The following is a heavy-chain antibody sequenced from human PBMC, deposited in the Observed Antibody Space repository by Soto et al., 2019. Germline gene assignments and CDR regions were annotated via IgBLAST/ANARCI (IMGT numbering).Heavy chain of an antibody. J-gene: IGHJ5*02. CDR2: IIPILSTT. CDR3: ASRAMAVTWFDP. CDR1: GGTDGTYS. V-gene: IGHV1-69*01. D-gene: IGHD6-19*01. Sequence: QVQLVQSGAELKKPGSSVKVSCKVSGGTDGTYSINWVRQAPGQGLEWMGAIIPILSTTNYAQRFLGRVTITADESTGTVYLELTSLKFEDTAVYYCASRAMAVTWFDPWGQGTLVTVSS.